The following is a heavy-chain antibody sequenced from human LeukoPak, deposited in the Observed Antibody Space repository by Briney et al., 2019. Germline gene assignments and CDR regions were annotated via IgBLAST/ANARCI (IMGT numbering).Heavy chain of an antibody. CDR3: ARVPGFGGTKTVFDY. CDR1: GGSISSSSYY. V-gene: IGHV4-39*07. Sequence: TPSETLSLTCTVSGGSISSSSYYWGWIRQPPGKGLEWIGSIYYSGSTYYNPSLKSRVTISVDTSKNQFSLKLSSVTAADTAVYYCARVPGFGGTKTVFDYWGQGTLVTVSS. J-gene: IGHJ4*02. D-gene: IGHD1-7*01. CDR2: IYYSGST.